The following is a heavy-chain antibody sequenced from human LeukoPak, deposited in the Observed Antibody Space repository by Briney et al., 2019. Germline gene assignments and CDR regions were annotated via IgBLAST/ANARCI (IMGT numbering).Heavy chain of an antibody. J-gene: IGHJ4*02. CDR2: IRQDGSEK. D-gene: IGHD1-26*01. V-gene: IGHV3-7*05. Sequence: GGSLRLSCAASGFTFSRYWMSWGRQAPGKGLEWVANIRQDGSEKHSVDSVKGRFTISRDNAKNSLHLQMNSLRADDTAVYYCAREVWEPTGGTRFDYWGQGTLVTVSS. CDR3: AREVWEPTGGTRFDY. CDR1: GFTFSRYW.